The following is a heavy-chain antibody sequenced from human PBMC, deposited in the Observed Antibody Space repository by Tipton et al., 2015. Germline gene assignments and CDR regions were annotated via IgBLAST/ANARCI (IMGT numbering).Heavy chain of an antibody. Sequence: SLRLSCAGSGFIFSDYYIDWVRQAPVKGLEWVGRIRNKANSDSTEYAASVKGRFTLSRDDSKNSVFLQMNSLKYEDTAVYYCARPILQAAPSKSGLDVWGQGTTVTVS. D-gene: IGHD4-11*01. J-gene: IGHJ6*02. V-gene: IGHV3-72*01. CDR3: ARPILQAAPSKSGLDV. CDR2: IRNKANSDST. CDR1: GFIFSDYY.